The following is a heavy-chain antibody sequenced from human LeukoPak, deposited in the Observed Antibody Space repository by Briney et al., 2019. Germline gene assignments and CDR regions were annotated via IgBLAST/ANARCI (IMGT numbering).Heavy chain of an antibody. CDR3: AREWLTYYDNLGDAFDI. CDR2: IYNDGST. J-gene: IGHJ3*02. CDR1: GFTVSNSY. V-gene: IGHV3-53*01. Sequence: GGSLRLSCAASGFTVSNSYISWVRQAPGKGLEWVSIIYNDGSTYYADSVKGRFTISRDNSENTLYLQMNSLRAEDTAVYYCAREWLTYYDNLGDAFDIWGQGTMVTVSS. D-gene: IGHD3-9*01.